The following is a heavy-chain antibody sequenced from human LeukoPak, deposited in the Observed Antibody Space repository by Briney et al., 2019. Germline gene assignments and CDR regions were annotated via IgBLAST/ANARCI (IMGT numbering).Heavy chain of an antibody. CDR3: ARDLRGVFDF. CDR1: GFTVSSIH. V-gene: IGHV3-53*01. Sequence: GGSLRLSCAASGFTVSSIHMVWVRQAPGKGLEWVSVTYTGGNSYYADSVKGRFIISRDNAKTSVYLQMNSLRVEDTAVYYCARDLRGVFDFWGQGTLVTVAS. D-gene: IGHD3-10*01. J-gene: IGHJ4*02. CDR2: TYTGGNS.